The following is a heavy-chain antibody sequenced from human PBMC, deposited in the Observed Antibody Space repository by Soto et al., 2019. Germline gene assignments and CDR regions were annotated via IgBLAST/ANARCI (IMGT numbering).Heavy chain of an antibody. Sequence: ASVKVSCKASGYTFTSYDMQWVRQAPGQRLEWMGWINAGNGNTKYSQKFQDRVTITTDTSASTAYMELSSLKSEDTAVYYCARDVAAADYWGQGTLVTVS. J-gene: IGHJ4*02. CDR1: GYTFTSYD. CDR2: INAGNGNT. D-gene: IGHD6-13*01. CDR3: ARDVAAADY. V-gene: IGHV1-3*01.